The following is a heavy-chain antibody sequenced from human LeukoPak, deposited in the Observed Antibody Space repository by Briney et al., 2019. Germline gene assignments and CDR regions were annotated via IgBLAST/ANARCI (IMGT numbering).Heavy chain of an antibody. CDR1: GFTFSNYA. D-gene: IGHD6-13*01. CDR3: AEVGGPGIAACGKWYIDY. V-gene: IGHV3-23*01. CDR2: ISGSGSST. J-gene: IGHJ4*02. Sequence: PGGSLRLSCAASGFTFSNYAMSWVRQAPGKGLQWVSAISGSGSSTYYADSVKGRFTISRDNSKNTLYLQMNSLRAEDTAVYYCAEVGGPGIAACGKWYIDYWGQGTLVTVSS.